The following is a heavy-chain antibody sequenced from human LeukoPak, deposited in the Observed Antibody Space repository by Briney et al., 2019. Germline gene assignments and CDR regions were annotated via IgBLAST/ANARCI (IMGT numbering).Heavy chain of an antibody. CDR2: ISSSSSYI. Sequence: PGGSLRLSCAASGFTFSSYSMNWVRQAPGKGLEWVSSISSSSSYIYYADSVKGRFTISRDNAKNSLYLQMNSLRAEDTAVYYCARDVSYGWYYFDYWGQGTLVTVSS. V-gene: IGHV3-21*04. D-gene: IGHD5-18*01. J-gene: IGHJ4*02. CDR1: GFTFSSYS. CDR3: ARDVSYGWYYFDY.